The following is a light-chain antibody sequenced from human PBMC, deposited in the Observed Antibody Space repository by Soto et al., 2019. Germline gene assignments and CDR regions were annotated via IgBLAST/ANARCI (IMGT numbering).Light chain of an antibody. CDR2: AAS. V-gene: IGKV1-27*01. J-gene: IGKJ3*01. CDR1: QGIRNI. CDR3: QKYSSVPV. Sequence: DIQMTQSPTSLSASVGDRVTITCRASQGIRNIVAWYQQKPGKAPKLLIYAASTLQSGVPSRFSGSGSGTDFTLTINSLQAEDVATYSCQKYSSVPVFGPGTKVEIK.